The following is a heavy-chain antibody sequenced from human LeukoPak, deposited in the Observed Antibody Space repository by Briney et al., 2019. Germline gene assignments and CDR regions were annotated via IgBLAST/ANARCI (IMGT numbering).Heavy chain of an antibody. J-gene: IGHJ5*02. V-gene: IGHV1-18*01. CDR3: ARGSRQFVLRFLEWFRNNWFDP. Sequence: ASVKVSCKASGYTFTSYGISWVRQAPGQGLEWMGWISAYNGNTLYAQKFQGRVTMTRDMSTSTVYMELSSLRSEDTAVYYCARGSRQFVLRFLEWFRNNWFDPWGQGTLVTVSS. CDR1: GYTFTSYG. CDR2: ISAYNGNT. D-gene: IGHD3-3*01.